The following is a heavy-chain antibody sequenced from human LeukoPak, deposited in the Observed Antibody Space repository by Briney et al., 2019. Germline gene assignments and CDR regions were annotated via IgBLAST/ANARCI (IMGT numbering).Heavy chain of an antibody. CDR2: IKSKTDGGTT. J-gene: IGHJ4*02. D-gene: IGHD3-10*01. V-gene: IGHV3-15*01. CDR1: GFTFSNAW. CDR3: TTDLGGVVETGSYYNPGY. Sequence: GGSLRLSCAAPGFTFSNAWMSWVRQAPGKGRECVGRIKSKTDGGTTDYAAPVEGRFTISRDDSKNTLYLQMNSLKTEDTAVYYCTTDLGGVVETGSYYNPGYWGQGTLVTVSS.